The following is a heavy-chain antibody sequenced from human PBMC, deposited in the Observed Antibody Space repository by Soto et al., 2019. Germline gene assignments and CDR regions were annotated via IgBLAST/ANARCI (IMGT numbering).Heavy chain of an antibody. CDR3: ARAPVASSWYYSSGYYYYGMDV. D-gene: IGHD6-13*01. Sequence: AVKVSCKASGGTFSSYAISWVRQAPGQGLEWMGGIIPIFGTANYAQKFQGRVTITADESTSTAYMELSSLRSEDTAVYYCARAPVASSWYYSSGYYYYGMDVWGQGTTVTVSS. V-gene: IGHV1-69*13. CDR2: IIPIFGTA. CDR1: GGTFSSYA. J-gene: IGHJ6*02.